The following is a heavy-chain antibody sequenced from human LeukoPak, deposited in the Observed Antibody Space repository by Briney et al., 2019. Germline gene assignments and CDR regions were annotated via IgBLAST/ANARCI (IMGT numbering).Heavy chain of an antibody. CDR2: IYSGGST. D-gene: IGHD3-9*01. J-gene: IGHJ4*02. V-gene: IGHV3-66*01. CDR3: ARGGDILTGYYDPFDY. Sequence: GGSLRLSCAASGFTVSSNYMSWVRQAPGKGLEWVSVIYSGGSTYYADSVKGRFTISRDNSKNTLYLQMNSLRAEDTAVYYCARGGDILTGYYDPFDYWGQGTLVTVSS. CDR1: GFTVSSNY.